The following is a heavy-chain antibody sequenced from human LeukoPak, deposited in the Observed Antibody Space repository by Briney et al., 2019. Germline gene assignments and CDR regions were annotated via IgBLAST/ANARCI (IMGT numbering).Heavy chain of an antibody. D-gene: IGHD1-26*01. CDR2: IYYSGST. V-gene: IGHV4-59*01. Sequence: SETLSLTCTVSGGSISSYYWNWIRQPPGKGLEWIGYIYYSGSTNYNPSLKSRVTISVDTSKNQFSLKLSSVTAADTAVYYCARDGRTDYMDVWGKGTTVTVSS. CDR3: ARDGRTDYMDV. CDR1: GGSISSYY. J-gene: IGHJ6*03.